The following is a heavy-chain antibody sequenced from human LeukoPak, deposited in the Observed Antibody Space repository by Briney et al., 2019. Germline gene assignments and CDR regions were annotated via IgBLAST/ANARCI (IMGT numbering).Heavy chain of an antibody. V-gene: IGHV4-59*01. CDR3: ARSEYSYGADAFDI. Sequence: SETLSLTCTVSGDSFSYFYWSWIRQPPGKGLEWIGYIYNSGSTNYNPSLKSRVTISLDTSKNQFSLKLSSVTAADTAVYYCARSEYSYGADAFDIWGQGTMVTVSS. CDR2: IYNSGST. CDR1: GDSFSYFY. D-gene: IGHD5-18*01. J-gene: IGHJ3*02.